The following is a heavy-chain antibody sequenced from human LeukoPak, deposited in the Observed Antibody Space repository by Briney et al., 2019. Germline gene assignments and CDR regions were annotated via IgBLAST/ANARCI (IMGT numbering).Heavy chain of an antibody. J-gene: IGHJ4*02. CDR1: GFFFSVYA. Sequence: PGGSLRLSCVASGFFFSVYAIHWARQAPGKGLGWVAVIWPDGRDNYYTDSMRGRLTISRDNESHSVYLQMNRQQMTGLAVYYSSRWGPIEEGALDYLGQGTLVTVSS. CDR2: IWPDGRDN. D-gene: IGHD3-16*01. CDR3: SRWGPIEEGALDY. V-gene: IGHV3-33*01.